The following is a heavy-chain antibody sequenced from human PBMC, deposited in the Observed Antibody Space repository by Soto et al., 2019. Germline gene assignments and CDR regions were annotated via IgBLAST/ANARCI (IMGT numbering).Heavy chain of an antibody. D-gene: IGHD3-10*01. CDR3: ARGPTMVRGVMPHDY. V-gene: IGHV1-8*01. CDR1: GYTFTSYD. Sequence: GASVKVSCKASGYTFTSYDINWARQATGQGLEWMGWMNPNSGNTGYAQKFQGRVTMTRNTSISTAYMELSSLRSEDTAVYYCARGPTMVRGVMPHDYWGQGTLVTVSS. CDR2: MNPNSGNT. J-gene: IGHJ4*02.